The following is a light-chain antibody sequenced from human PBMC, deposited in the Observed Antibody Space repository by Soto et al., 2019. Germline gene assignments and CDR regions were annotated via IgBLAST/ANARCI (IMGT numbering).Light chain of an antibody. CDR2: KTS. V-gene: IGKV1-5*03. J-gene: IGKJ1*01. Sequence: DIQMTQSPSTLSASVEDRVTITCRASQSLDSWLAWYQQKPGKPPKLLIYKTSILEFGVPSRFSGSGSGTLFPLTISRLQPDDFATYYCQQYHSFSTFGQGTKVEIK. CDR3: QQYHSFST. CDR1: QSLDSW.